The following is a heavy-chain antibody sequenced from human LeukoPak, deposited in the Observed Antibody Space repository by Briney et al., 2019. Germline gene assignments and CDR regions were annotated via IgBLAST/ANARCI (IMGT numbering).Heavy chain of an antibody. CDR1: GFYFSNYA. CDR2: ISARGDDT. D-gene: IGHD2-21*01. CDR3: AKRPSTYCYEGGCYFNY. V-gene: IGHV3-23*01. J-gene: IGHJ4*02. Sequence: GGSLRLSCAASGFYFSNYAMSWVRQAPGRGLEWVSAISARGDDTYYADSVQGRFTISRDSAKGTLYLQMNTLGAEDTAVYYCAKRPSTYCYEGGCYFNYWGQGTLVTVSS.